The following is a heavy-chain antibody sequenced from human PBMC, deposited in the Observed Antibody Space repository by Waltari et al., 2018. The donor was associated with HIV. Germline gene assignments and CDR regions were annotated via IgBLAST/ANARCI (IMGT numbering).Heavy chain of an antibody. V-gene: IGHV3-48*04. CDR1: GFTFSSYS. CDR3: ARVSTKNYYYYYGMDV. Sequence: EVQLVESGGGLVQPGGSLRLSCAASGFTFSSYSMNWVRQAPGKGLEWVSYISSSSSTIYDADSGKGRVTIARDNAENSLYRQMNSLRAEDTAVYYCARVSTKNYYYYYGMDVWGQGTTVTVSS. D-gene: IGHD2-8*01. CDR2: ISSSSSTI. J-gene: IGHJ6*02.